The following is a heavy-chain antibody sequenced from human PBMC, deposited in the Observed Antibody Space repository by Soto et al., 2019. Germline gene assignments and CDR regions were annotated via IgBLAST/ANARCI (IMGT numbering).Heavy chain of an antibody. CDR3: AADYGDYGNWFDP. CDR2: ISSSSSYI. V-gene: IGHV3-21*01. D-gene: IGHD4-17*01. Sequence: EVQLVESGGGLVKPGGSLRLSCAASGFTFSSYSMNWVRQAPGKGLEWVSSISSSSSYIYYADSVKGRCTISRDNAQNSLCPQMNSLRAEDTAVYDCAADYGDYGNWFDPGGQGTLVTV. CDR1: GFTFSSYS. J-gene: IGHJ5*02.